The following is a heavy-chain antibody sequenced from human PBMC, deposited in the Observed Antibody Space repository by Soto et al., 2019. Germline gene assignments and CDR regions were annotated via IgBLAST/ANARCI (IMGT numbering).Heavy chain of an antibody. CDR1: GFTFASYA. D-gene: IGHD3-10*01. Sequence: EVQLLESGGGLVQPGGSLRLSCAASGFTFASYAMSWVRQAPGKGLQWVSAISGSGDITYYADSVRGRFTISRDNSKNTLYLQMSGLRADDTAVYYCAKDRYGSGSSNWFDPWGQGTLVTVSS. CDR2: ISGSGDIT. J-gene: IGHJ5*02. CDR3: AKDRYGSGSSNWFDP. V-gene: IGHV3-23*01.